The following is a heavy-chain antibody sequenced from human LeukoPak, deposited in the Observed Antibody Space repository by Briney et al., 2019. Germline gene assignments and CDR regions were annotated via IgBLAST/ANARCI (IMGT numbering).Heavy chain of an antibody. V-gene: IGHV3-30*03. CDR2: IGDTGRAK. CDR3: AREAAWGNWYFDH. D-gene: IGHD3-16*01. J-gene: IGHJ2*01. Sequence: GRSLRLSCVASGFTFSRHGMHWVRQAPGKGLEWVAVIGDTGRAKYYADSVEGRFTASRDNFKNTLYLEMNSLRYDDTALYYCAREAAWGNWYFDHWGRGTLVTVSS. CDR1: GFTFSRHG.